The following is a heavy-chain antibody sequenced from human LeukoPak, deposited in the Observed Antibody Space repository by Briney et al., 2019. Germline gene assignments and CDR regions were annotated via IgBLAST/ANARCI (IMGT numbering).Heavy chain of an antibody. CDR3: ARDNKVATFSFDY. CDR2: ISSSGSTI. V-gene: IGHV3-48*03. J-gene: IGHJ4*02. D-gene: IGHD5-12*01. CDR1: GFTFSSYE. Sequence: GGSLRLSCAASGFTFSSYEMNRVRQAPGKGLEWVSYISSSGSTIYYADSVKGRFTISRDKSKNTVYLQMNSLRSEDTAVYYCARDNKVATFSFDYWGQGTLVTVSS.